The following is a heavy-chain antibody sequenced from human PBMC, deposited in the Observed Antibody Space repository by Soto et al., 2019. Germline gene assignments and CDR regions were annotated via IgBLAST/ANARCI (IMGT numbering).Heavy chain of an antibody. CDR1: GYSFTSYW. D-gene: IGHD1-7*01. Sequence: EVQLVQSGAEVKKPGESLKISCKGSGYSFTSYWIGWVRQMPGKGLEWMGIIYPGDSDTRYSPSFQGQVTTSADKSISPAYLQWSSLKASDDAMYYCASQGIAGTTSCYYYNMAVWGKGTAVTVSS. J-gene: IGHJ6*03. V-gene: IGHV5-51*03. CDR2: IYPGDSDT. CDR3: ASQGIAGTTSCYYYNMAV.